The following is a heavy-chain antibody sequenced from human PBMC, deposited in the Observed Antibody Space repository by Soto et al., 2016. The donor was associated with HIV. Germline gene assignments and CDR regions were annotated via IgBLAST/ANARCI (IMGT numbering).Heavy chain of an antibody. CDR3: ARGVGLRGVFSXTT. V-gene: IGHV4-34*02. Sequence: QVQLQQWGAGLLKPSETLSLTCAVYGGSFSGYSWTWIRQPPGKGLAWIGEINHRGSTKYSPSLKSRVTISLDTSKNQYSLKLNSVTAADTAVYYCARGVGLRGVFSXTTWGQGPWSTSPQ. J-gene: IGHJ4*01. CDR1: GGSFSGYS. D-gene: IGHD4-17*01. CDR2: INHRGST.